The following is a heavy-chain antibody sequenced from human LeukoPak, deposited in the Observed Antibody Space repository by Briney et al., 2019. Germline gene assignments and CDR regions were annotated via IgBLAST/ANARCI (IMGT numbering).Heavy chain of an antibody. J-gene: IGHJ4*02. CDR3: ARDQLGRLGFDY. Sequence: SETLSLTCTVSGGSISSGGYYWSWIRQHPGKVLEWIGYIYYSGSTYYNPSLKSRVTISVDTSKNQFSLKLSSVTAADTAVYYCARDQLGRLGFDYWGQGTLVTVSS. D-gene: IGHD3-10*01. V-gene: IGHV4-31*03. CDR1: GGSISSGGYY. CDR2: IYYSGST.